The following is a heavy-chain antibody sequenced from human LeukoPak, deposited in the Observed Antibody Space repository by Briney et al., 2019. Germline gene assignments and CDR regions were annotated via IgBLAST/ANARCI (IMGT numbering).Heavy chain of an antibody. Sequence: ASVKVSCKASGGTFSSYAIGWVRQAPGQGLEWMGGIIPIFGTANYAQKFQGRVTITADESTSTAYTELSSLRSEDTAVYYCARGIGGHNWFDPWGQGTLVTVSS. CDR3: ARGIGGHNWFDP. D-gene: IGHD2-15*01. J-gene: IGHJ5*02. CDR1: GGTFSSYA. CDR2: IIPIFGTA. V-gene: IGHV1-69*13.